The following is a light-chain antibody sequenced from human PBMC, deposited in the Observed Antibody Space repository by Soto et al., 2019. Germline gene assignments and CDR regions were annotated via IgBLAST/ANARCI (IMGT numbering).Light chain of an antibody. CDR3: QQSYSTTWT. CDR1: QGISTY. V-gene: IGKV1-39*01. Sequence: DIHMTQSPSTLSASVGDRVTITCRASQGISTYLNWHRQRPGKAPKLLIYAASSLQSGVPSRFSGSGSETHFTLTISSLQPEDFATYSCQQSYSTTWTFGQGTKVDIK. J-gene: IGKJ1*01. CDR2: AAS.